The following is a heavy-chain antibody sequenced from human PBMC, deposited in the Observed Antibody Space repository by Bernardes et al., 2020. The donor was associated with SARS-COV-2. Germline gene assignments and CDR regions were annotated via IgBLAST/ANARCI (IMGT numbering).Heavy chain of an antibody. V-gene: IGHV3-21*01. J-gene: IGHJ3*01. CDR2: ISGAGVYI. Sequence: GGSLRLSCVASGFTLSNYLFSWFRQAPGKGMEWVSSISGAGVYIYYGDSVRGRFTTSRDNTRTSVFLQMESLRAEDTAVYYCARDVGGTDWRFGFDVWCPVTTVHVCS. CDR3: ARDVGGTDWRFGFDV. CDR1: GFTLSNYL. D-gene: IGHD3-9*01.